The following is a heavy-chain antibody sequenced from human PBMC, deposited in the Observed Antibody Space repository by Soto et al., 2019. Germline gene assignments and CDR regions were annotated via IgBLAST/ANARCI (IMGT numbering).Heavy chain of an antibody. CDR2: INPTGGGT. J-gene: IGHJ4*02. CDR3: ARESTLAY. V-gene: IGHV1-46*01. CDR1: GYIFTSHY. Sequence: QVQLVQSGAEVRKPGASVKVSCKASGYIFTSHYMHWVRQAPGQGLEWMGIINPTGGGTSYAQKFQGRVTMTRDTSTSTVYLELSSQRSDDTAVYYCARESTLAYWGQGTLVTVSS.